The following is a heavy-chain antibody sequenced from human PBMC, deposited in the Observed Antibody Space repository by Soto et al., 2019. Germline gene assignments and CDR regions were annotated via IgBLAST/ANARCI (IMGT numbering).Heavy chain of an antibody. CDR2: INHSGST. V-gene: IGHV4-59*01. CDR3: ARDAFGVDNWFDP. CDR1: GGSISSYY. Sequence: PSETLSLTCTVSGGSISSYYWSWIRQPPGKGLEWIGEINHSGSTNYNPSLKSRVTISVDTSKNQFSLKLTSVTAADTAVYYCARDAFGVDNWFDPWGQGILVTVSS. J-gene: IGHJ5*02. D-gene: IGHD3-3*01.